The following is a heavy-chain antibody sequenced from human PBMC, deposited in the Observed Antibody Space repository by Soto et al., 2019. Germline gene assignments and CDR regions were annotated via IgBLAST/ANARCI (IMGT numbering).Heavy chain of an antibody. Sequence: GGSLRLSCAASGFTFSDHYMDWVRQAPGKGLEWVGRTKNKGNRYTTEYAASVKGRFTISRDDSKNSLYLQMNSLKTEDTAVYYCARVGSSYHFDYWGQGALVTVLL. V-gene: IGHV3-72*01. CDR3: ARVGSSYHFDY. CDR1: GFTFSDHY. CDR2: TKNKGNRYTT. J-gene: IGHJ4*02. D-gene: IGHD1-26*01.